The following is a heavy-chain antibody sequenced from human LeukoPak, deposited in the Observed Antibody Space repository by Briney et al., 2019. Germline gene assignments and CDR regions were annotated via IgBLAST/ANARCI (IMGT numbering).Heavy chain of an antibody. CDR1: GFSFNNYA. CDR3: ARRYYYNLGSFPFDF. J-gene: IGHJ4*02. Sequence: GSLRLSCVASGFSFNNYAMNWVRQAPGKGLEWIGEIHNSGTTNYNPSLNSRVTISEDTSKNQFYLNLSSVTAADTAVYYCARRYYYNLGSFPFDFWGQRTLVTLSS. D-gene: IGHD3-10*01. CDR2: IHNSGTT. V-gene: IGHV4-34*01.